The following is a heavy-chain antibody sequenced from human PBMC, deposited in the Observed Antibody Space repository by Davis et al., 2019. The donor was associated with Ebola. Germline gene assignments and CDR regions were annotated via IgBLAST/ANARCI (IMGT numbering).Heavy chain of an antibody. D-gene: IGHD2-21*02. Sequence: SETLSLTCAVYGGSFSGYYWSWIRQPPGKVLEWIGEINHSGSTNYNPSLKSRVTISVDTSKNQFSLKLSSVTAADTAVYYCARGQLTSNIVVVTASHFDYWGQGTLVTVSS. CDR3: ARGQLTSNIVVVTASHFDY. V-gene: IGHV4-34*01. CDR1: GGSFSGYY. CDR2: INHSGST. J-gene: IGHJ4*02.